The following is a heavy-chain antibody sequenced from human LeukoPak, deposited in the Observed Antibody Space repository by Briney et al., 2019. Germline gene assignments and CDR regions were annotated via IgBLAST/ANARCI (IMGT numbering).Heavy chain of an antibody. D-gene: IGHD3-3*01. CDR1: GFTFSSYW. CDR2: IKQDGSEK. V-gene: IGHV3-7*01. CDR3: ARDRGGDFWSGYYTGHFDY. Sequence: PGGSLRLSCAASGFTFSSYWMSWVRQAPGKGLEWVATIKQDGSEKYYVDSVKGRFTISRDNAKNSLYLQMNSLRAEDTAVYYCARDRGGDFWSGYYTGHFDYWGQGTLVTVSS. J-gene: IGHJ4*02.